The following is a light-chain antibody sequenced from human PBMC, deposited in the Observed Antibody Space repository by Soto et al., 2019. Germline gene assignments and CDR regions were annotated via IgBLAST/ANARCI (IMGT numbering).Light chain of an antibody. Sequence: EIVMTQSPATLSVSPGERATFSCRTSQSVSTNLAWYQQKPGQVPRLLIYDASNRATGVPARFSGSGSGTDFTLTISSLEPEDFAVYYCQHRYNWPSITFGQGTRLEIK. J-gene: IGKJ5*01. CDR3: QHRYNWPSIT. CDR2: DAS. V-gene: IGKV3-11*01. CDR1: QSVSTN.